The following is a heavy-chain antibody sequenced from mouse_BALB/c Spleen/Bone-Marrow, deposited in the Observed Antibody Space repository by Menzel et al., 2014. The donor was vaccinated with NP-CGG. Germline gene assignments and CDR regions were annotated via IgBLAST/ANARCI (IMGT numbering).Heavy chain of an antibody. Sequence: EVMLVESGGGLVQPGGSRKLSCAASGFTFSSFGMHWVRLAPEKGLEWVAYISSGSSTIYYADTAMGRFTISRDNPKNTRFLQMTSLRSEDTAMYCCARSGSSSGYCGYWGQGTTLTVSS. J-gene: IGHJ2*01. CDR3: ARSGSSSGYCGY. CDR1: GFTFSSFG. V-gene: IGHV5-17*02. D-gene: IGHD1-1*01. CDR2: ISSGSSTI.